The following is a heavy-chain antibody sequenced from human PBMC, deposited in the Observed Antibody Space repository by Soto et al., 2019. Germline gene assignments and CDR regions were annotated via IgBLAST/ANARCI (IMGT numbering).Heavy chain of an antibody. CDR1: GGTFSSYA. CDR3: STLGGTAMVNIDY. Sequence: QVQLVQSGAEVKQPGSSVKVSCKASGGTFSSYAISWVRQAPGQGLEWMGGSIPIFGTANYAQKFQGRVTITADKSTRTDYMELSIRSSEDTAVYYCSTLGGTAMVNIDYWGQGPLVTVSS. V-gene: IGHV1-69*06. J-gene: IGHJ4*02. CDR2: SIPIFGTA. D-gene: IGHD5-18*01.